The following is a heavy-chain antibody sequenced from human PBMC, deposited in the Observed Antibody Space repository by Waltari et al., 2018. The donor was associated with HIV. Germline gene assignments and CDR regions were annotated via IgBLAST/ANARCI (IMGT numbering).Heavy chain of an antibody. CDR3: ARHALRVGASYWYFDL. CDR1: GGSISSSSYF. D-gene: IGHD1-26*01. Sequence: QLQLQESGPGLVKPSETLSLTCTVSGGSISSSSYFWGWIRQPPGKGLAWIGRIYYSGRAYYNPSLQSRVTISVDTSKNQFSLKLSSVTAADTAVYYCARHALRVGASYWYFDLWGRGTLVTVSS. J-gene: IGHJ2*01. CDR2: IYYSGRA. V-gene: IGHV4-39*01.